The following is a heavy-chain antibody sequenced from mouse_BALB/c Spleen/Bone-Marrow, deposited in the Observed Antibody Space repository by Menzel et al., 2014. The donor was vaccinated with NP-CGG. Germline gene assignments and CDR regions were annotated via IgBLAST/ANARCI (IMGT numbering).Heavy chain of an antibody. V-gene: IGHV1-69*02. J-gene: IGHJ4*01. CDR3: ARALGDGYYYAMDY. D-gene: IGHD2-3*01. CDR2: IDPSDSET. Sequence: QVQLKESGAELVKPGAPVKLSCKASGYTFTSYWMNWVKQRPGRGLEWIVRIDPSDSETHYNQKFKDKATLTVDKSSSTAYIQLSSLTSEDSAVYYCARALGDGYYYAMDYWGQGTSVTVSS. CDR1: GYTFTSYW.